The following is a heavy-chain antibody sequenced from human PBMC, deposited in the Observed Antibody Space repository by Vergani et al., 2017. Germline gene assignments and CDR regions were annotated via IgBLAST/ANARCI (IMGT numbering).Heavy chain of an antibody. J-gene: IGHJ6*02. CDR3: AKRASGRLIPSSSLMDV. Sequence: QVQLVESGGGVVQPGGSLRLSCAASGFTFSSYGMHWVRQAPGKGLEWVAFIRYDGSNKYYADSVKGRFTISRDNSKNTLYLQMNSLRAEDTAVYYCAKRASGRLIPSSSLMDVWGQGTTVTVSS. V-gene: IGHV3-30*02. CDR2: IRYDGSNK. CDR1: GFTFSSYG. D-gene: IGHD6-6*01.